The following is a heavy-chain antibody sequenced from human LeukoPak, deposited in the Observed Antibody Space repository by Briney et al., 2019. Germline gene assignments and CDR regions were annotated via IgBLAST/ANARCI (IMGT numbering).Heavy chain of an antibody. J-gene: IGHJ3*02. CDR1: GFTVSNNY. D-gene: IGHD1-14*01. Sequence: PGGSLRLSCAASGFTVSNNYMSWVRQAPGKGLEWVSSINGSGGRTYYADSVKGRFTISRDNSKNTLYLQMNSLRAEDTAVYYCAKPARTDAFDIWGQGTMVTVSS. CDR2: INGSGGRT. CDR3: AKPARTDAFDI. V-gene: IGHV3-23*01.